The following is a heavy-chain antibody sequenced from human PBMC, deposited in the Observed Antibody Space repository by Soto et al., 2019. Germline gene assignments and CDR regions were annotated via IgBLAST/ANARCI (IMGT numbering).Heavy chain of an antibody. V-gene: IGHV3-53*01. CDR1: GFTVSSNY. J-gene: IGHJ4*02. CDR2: IYSGGST. CDR3: ARVRYSSSWSRSFDY. Sequence: PGGSLRLSCAASGFTVSSNYKSWVRQAPGKGLEWVSVIYSGGSTYYAASVKGQFTISRDNSKNTLYLHMNSLRAEDTAVYYCARVRYSSSWSRSFDYWGQGTLVTVSS. D-gene: IGHD6-13*01.